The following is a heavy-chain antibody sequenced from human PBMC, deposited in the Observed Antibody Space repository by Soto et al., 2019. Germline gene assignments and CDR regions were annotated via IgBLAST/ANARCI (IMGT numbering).Heavy chain of an antibody. V-gene: IGHV3-23*01. D-gene: IGHD5-12*01. CDR2: ITGSGGST. CDR3: VRLGRDGYTTPFDY. CDR1: GFTLSTYA. Sequence: VGSLRLSCVASGFTLSTYAMSWVRQAPGKGLEWVSGITGSGGSTYYADSVKGRFTISRDNSKSTVSLHMNSLRAEDTAVYYCVRLGRDGYTTPFDYWGQGTLVTVSS. J-gene: IGHJ4*02.